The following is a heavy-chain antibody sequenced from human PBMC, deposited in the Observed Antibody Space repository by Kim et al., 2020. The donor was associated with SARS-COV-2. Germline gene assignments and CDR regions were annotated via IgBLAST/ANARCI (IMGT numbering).Heavy chain of an antibody. D-gene: IGHD3-10*01. V-gene: IGHV1-18*01. CDR2: NN. Sequence: NNNYERKFQGRVTMNHDTATRTAYMKLRSLRSDDTAVYYCARDLFSGEIDYWGQGTLVTVSS. J-gene: IGHJ4*02. CDR3: ARDLFSGEIDY.